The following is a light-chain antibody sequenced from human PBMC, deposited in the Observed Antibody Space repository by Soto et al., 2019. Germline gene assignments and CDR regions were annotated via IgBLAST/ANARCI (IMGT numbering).Light chain of an antibody. CDR3: QQYANWPLT. CDR2: KTS. Sequence: EVVMTQSPATVSVSPGERTSLSCRASQSVGTNLGWYQQKPGQAPRLLISKTSIMSTGVPARFSGSGSGTEFTLTISSLQSEDVAVYYGQQYANWPLTFGGGTKVDIK. V-gene: IGKV3-15*01. J-gene: IGKJ4*01. CDR1: QSVGTN.